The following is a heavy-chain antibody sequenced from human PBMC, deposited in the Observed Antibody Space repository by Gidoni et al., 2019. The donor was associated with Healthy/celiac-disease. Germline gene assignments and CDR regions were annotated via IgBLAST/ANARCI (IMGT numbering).Heavy chain of an antibody. CDR3: ARHVLRPHSSGWYWFDP. CDR1: GGSISSSSYY. V-gene: IGHV4-39*01. D-gene: IGHD6-19*01. J-gene: IGHJ5*02. CDR2: IYYSGST. Sequence: QLQLQESGPGLVKPSETLSLTCTVSGGSISSSSYYWGWIRQPPGKGLEWIGSIYYSGSTYYNPSLKSRVTISVDTSKNQFSLKLSSVTAADTAVYYCARHVLRPHSSGWYWFDPWGQGTLVTVSS.